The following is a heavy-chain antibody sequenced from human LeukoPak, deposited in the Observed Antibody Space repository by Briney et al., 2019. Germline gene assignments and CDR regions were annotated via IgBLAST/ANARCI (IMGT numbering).Heavy chain of an antibody. V-gene: IGHV4-34*01. CDR2: INHSGST. Sequence: PSETLSLTCAVYGGSFSGYYWSWIRQPPGKGLEWIGEINHSGSTNYNPSLKSRVTISVDTSKNQFSLKLSSVTAADTAVYYCARRGYYYYYYMDVWGKGTTVTTSS. D-gene: IGHD6-25*01. CDR1: GGSFSGYY. CDR3: ARRGYYYYYYMDV. J-gene: IGHJ6*03.